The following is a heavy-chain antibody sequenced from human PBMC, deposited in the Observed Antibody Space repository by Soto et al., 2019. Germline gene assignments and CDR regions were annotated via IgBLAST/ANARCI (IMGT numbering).Heavy chain of an antibody. V-gene: IGHV3-23*01. J-gene: IGHJ5*01. Sequence: EVELLESGGGLVQPGGSVRLSCAASGFTFRNYAMYWVRQAPGKGLEWVSSIPGEGAGSFYADAVKGRFTVSRDDSKETQYLQMSTLRVDDTSVYNCVKDGVARNGNWDWFDPWGQGTLVTVAS. CDR2: IPGEGAGS. CDR3: VKDGVARNGNWDWFDP. CDR1: GFTFRNYA. D-gene: IGHD6-19*01.